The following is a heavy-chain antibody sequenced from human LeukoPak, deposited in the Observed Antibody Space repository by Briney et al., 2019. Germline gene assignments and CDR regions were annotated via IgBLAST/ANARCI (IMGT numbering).Heavy chain of an antibody. J-gene: IGHJ6*02. CDR2: IIPIFGIA. CDR3: ARAPSRDSSGPYGMDV. V-gene: IGHV1-69*04. CDR1: GGTFSSYA. Sequence: SVKVSCKASGGTFSSYAISWVRRAPGQGLEWMGRIIPIFGIANYAQKFQGRVTITADKSTSTAYMELSSLRSEDTAVYYCARAPSRDSSGPYGMDVWGQGTTVTVSS. D-gene: IGHD3-22*01.